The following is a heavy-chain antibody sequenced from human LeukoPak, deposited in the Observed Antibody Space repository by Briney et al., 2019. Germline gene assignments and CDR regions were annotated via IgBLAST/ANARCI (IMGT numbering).Heavy chain of an antibody. CDR2: ISYSGCT. CDR3: ARGRNDNGGMFFDS. Sequence: PSETLSLTCTVSGGSIRSYYWNWIRRAPGKGLEWVGFISYSGCTSYSPSLKSRVAISVDTAKSQFSLRLNSMTAADTAIYYCARGRNDNGGMFFDSWAQGNLVTVYS. D-gene: IGHD4-23*01. V-gene: IGHV4-59*01. CDR1: GGSIRSYY. J-gene: IGHJ4*02.